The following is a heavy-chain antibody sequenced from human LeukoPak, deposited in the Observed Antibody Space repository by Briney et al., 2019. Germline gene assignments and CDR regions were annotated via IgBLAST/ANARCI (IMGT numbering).Heavy chain of an antibody. V-gene: IGHV3-30*04. CDR3: ARDRRGSGWPEGYYYGMDV. CDR1: GFTFSSYA. Sequence: QSGGSLRLSCAASGFTFSSYAMHWVRQAPGKGLEWVAVISYDGSNKYYADSVKGRFTISRDNSKNTLYLQMNSLRAEDTAVYYCARDRRGSGWPEGYYYGMDVWGKGTTVTVSS. D-gene: IGHD6-19*01. J-gene: IGHJ6*04. CDR2: ISYDGSNK.